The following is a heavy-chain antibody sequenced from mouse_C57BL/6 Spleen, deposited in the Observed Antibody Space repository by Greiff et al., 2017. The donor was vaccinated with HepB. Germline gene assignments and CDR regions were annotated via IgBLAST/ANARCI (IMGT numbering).Heavy chain of an antibody. V-gene: IGHV1-72*01. CDR1: GYTFTSYW. D-gene: IGHD2-3*01. J-gene: IGHJ2*01. CDR2: IDPNSGGT. CDR3: ARDDGYYVGFDY. Sequence: QVQLKQPGAELVKPGASVKLSCKASGYTFTSYWMHWVKQRPGRGLGWIGRIDPNSGGTKYNEKFKSKATLTVDKPSSTAYMQLSSLTSEDSAVYYCARDDGYYVGFDYWGQGTTLTVSS.